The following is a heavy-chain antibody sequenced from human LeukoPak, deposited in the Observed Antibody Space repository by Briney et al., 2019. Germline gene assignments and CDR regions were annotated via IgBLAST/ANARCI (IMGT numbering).Heavy chain of an antibody. CDR3: ARGPPNWNSLDY. CDR1: GGTFSSYA. J-gene: IGHJ4*02. CDR2: INPNSGGT. V-gene: IGHV1-2*02. Sequence: ASVKVSYKASGGTFSSYAISWVRQAPGQGLEWMGWINPNSGGTNYAQKFQGRVTMTRDTSISTAYMELSRLRSDDTAVYYCARGPPNWNSLDYWGQETLVTVSS. D-gene: IGHD1-1*01.